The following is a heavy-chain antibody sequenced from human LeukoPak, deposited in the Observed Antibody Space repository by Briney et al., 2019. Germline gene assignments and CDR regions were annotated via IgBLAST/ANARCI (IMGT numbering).Heavy chain of an antibody. Sequence: PSETLSLTCAVSGYSISSGYYWGWIRQPPGKGLEWIGSIYHSGSTYYNPPLKSRVTISVDTSKNQFSLKLSSVTAADTAVYYCARLRGWFDPWGQGTLVTVSS. J-gene: IGHJ5*02. D-gene: IGHD5-24*01. V-gene: IGHV4-38-2*01. CDR3: ARLRGWFDP. CDR2: IYHSGST. CDR1: GYSISSGYY.